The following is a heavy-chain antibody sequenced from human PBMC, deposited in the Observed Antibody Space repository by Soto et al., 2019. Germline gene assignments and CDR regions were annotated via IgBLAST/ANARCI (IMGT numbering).Heavy chain of an antibody. CDR1: GGSISSYY. J-gene: IGHJ4*02. Sequence: SETLSLTCTVSGGSISSYYWNWIRQPPGKGLEWIGYIYYSGSTNYNPSLKSRVTISVDTSKNQFSLKLSSVTAADTAVYYCASRIAVAGEYYFDYWGQGTLVTVSS. D-gene: IGHD6-19*01. V-gene: IGHV4-59*08. CDR3: ASRIAVAGEYYFDY. CDR2: IYYSGST.